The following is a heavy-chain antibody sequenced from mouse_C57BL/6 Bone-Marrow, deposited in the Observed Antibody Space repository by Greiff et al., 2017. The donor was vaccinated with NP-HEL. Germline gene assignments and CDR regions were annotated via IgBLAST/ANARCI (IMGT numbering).Heavy chain of an antibody. CDR1: GFTFSSYA. CDR2: ISSGGDYI. D-gene: IGHD1-1*01. J-gene: IGHJ1*03. Sequence: EVKLQESGEGLVKPGGSLKLSCAASGFTFSSYAMSWVRQTPEKRLEWVAYISSGGDYIYYADTVKGRFTISRDNARNTLYLQMSSLKSEDTAMYYCTRKGNYYGSSWSDWYFDVWGTGTTVTVSS. CDR3: TRKGNYYGSSWSDWYFDV. V-gene: IGHV5-9-1*02.